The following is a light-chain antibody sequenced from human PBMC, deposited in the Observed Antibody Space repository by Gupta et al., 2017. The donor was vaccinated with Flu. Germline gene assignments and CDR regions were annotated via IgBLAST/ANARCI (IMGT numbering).Light chain of an antibody. V-gene: IGKV2-28*01. Sequence: VSPGGTAFISCGSRQCLRQMDGYNYFVWDLQKPGHSPQLLIYVGSRRASGVPDRFSGSGSGTDFTLKISRVEAEDVGIYYCRQGLQTPTTFGQGTKMEIK. CDR3: RQGLQTPTT. J-gene: IGKJ2*01. CDR2: VGS. CDR1: QCLRQMDGYNY.